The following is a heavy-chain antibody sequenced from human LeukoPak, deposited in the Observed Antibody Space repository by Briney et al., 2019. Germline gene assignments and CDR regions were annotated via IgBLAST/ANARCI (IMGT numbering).Heavy chain of an antibody. CDR3: ARTGYCSGGSCGRDWFDP. V-gene: IGHV1-18*01. J-gene: IGHJ5*02. Sequence: ASVKVSCKASGYTCTSYCISWVRQAPGQGLEWMGWISAYNGNTNYAQKLQGRVTMTTDTSTSTAYMELRSLRSDDTAVYYCARTGYCSGGSCGRDWFDPWGQGTLVTVSS. CDR1: GYTCTSYC. CDR2: ISAYNGNT. D-gene: IGHD2-15*01.